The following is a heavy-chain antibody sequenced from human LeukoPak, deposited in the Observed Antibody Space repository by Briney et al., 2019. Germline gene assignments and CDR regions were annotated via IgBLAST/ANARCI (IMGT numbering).Heavy chain of an antibody. CDR1: GYTFTSYY. V-gene: IGHV1-2*02. Sequence: ASVKVSCKASGYTFTSYYMHWVRQAPGQGLEWMGWINPNSGGTNYAQKFQGRVTMTRDTSISTAYMELSRLRSDDTAVYYCAREVSEELLLDYWGQGTLVTVSS. CDR3: AREVSEELLLDY. CDR2: INPNSGGT. J-gene: IGHJ4*02. D-gene: IGHD1-26*01.